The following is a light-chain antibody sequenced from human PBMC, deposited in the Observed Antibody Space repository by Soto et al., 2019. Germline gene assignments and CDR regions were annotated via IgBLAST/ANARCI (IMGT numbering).Light chain of an antibody. J-gene: IGKJ1*01. Sequence: AIQLTQSPSSLSASVGDRVTITCRASQGIYDSLAWYQQKPGRAPNLLIYGVSRLQSGVPSRFSGSGSETEFTLTINSLQPEDFAIYYCQQLHNYPRTFGQGTKVEVK. CDR2: GVS. CDR1: QGIYDS. V-gene: IGKV1D-13*01. CDR3: QQLHNYPRT.